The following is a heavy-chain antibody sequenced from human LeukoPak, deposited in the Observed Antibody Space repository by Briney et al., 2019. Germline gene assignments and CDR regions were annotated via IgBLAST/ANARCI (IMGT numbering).Heavy chain of an antibody. CDR3: AKDASNVRFAT. CDR1: GFTFSSYG. D-gene: IGHD2-21*01. J-gene: IGHJ5*02. Sequence: PGRSLRLSCAASGFTFSSYGMHWVRQAPGKGLEWVAVIWYSGSNKYYADSVKGRFTISRDNSKNTLYLQMNSLRAEDTAVYYCAKDASNVRFATWGQGTLVTVSS. V-gene: IGHV3-30*18. CDR2: IWYSGSNK.